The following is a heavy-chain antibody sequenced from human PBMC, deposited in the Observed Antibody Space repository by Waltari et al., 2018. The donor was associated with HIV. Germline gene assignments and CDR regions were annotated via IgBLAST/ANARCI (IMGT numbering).Heavy chain of an antibody. J-gene: IGHJ1*01. V-gene: IGHV4-34*01. CDR1: GGSFSGYY. CDR2: INHSGST. Sequence: QVQLQQWGAGLLKPSETLYLTCAVYGGSFSGYYWSWIRQPPGKGLEWIGEINHSGSTNYNPSLKSRVTISVDTSKNQFSLKLSSVTAADTAVYYCARGELAVAVKKSDTEYFQHWGQGTLVTVSS. CDR3: ARGELAVAVKKSDTEYFQH. D-gene: IGHD6-19*01.